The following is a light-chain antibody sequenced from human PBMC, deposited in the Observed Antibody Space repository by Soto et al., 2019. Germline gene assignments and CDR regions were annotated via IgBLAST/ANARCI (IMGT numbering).Light chain of an antibody. CDR1: SSDVGGYNY. J-gene: IGLJ1*01. V-gene: IGLV2-14*01. Sequence: QSVLTQPASVSGSPGQSITISCTGTSSDVGGYNYVSWYQQHPGKAPKLMIYDVSNRPSGVSNRFSGSKSGNTASLTISGLQAEVEADYYCGSYTSSSTLGVFGTGTNVTVL. CDR3: GSYTSSSTLGV. CDR2: DVS.